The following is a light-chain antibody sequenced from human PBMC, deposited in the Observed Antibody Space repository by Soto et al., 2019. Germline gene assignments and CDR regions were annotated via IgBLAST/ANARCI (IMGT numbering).Light chain of an antibody. CDR1: SSDVGGYNY. CDR3: SSYSRRSTYV. J-gene: IGLJ1*01. CDR2: DVS. V-gene: IGLV2-14*03. Sequence: QSVLTQPASVSGSPGQSITISCTGTSSDVGGYNYVSWYQQHPGKAPKLIIYDVSYRPSGVSNRFSGSKSGNTASLTISGLQAEDEVDYFCSSYSRRSTYVFGTGTKVTVL.